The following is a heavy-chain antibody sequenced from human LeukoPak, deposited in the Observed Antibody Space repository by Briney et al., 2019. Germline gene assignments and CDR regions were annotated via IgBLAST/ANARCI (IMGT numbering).Heavy chain of an antibody. CDR3: ARTRATVTTGPDY. CDR1: GYLFSGYW. CDR2: IYPGDSDT. Sequence: GESLKISCKGSGYLFSGYWIGWVRQTPGKGLEWMGIIYPGDSDTRYSPSFQGQVTISVDKSISTAYLQWNSLKASDTATYFCARTRATVTTGPDYWGQGTLVTVSS. J-gene: IGHJ4*02. D-gene: IGHD4-17*01. V-gene: IGHV5-51*01.